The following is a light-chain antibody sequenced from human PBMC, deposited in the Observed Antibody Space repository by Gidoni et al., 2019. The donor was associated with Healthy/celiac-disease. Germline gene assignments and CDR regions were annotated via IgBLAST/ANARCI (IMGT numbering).Light chain of an antibody. Sequence: QSVLTQPPSVSGAPGQRVTISCTGSSSNIGAGYYVHWYQQLPGTAPKLLIYGNSNRPSGVPDRFSGSKSGTSASLAITGLQAEDEADYYCQSYDSSLSGVVFGGWTKLTVL. CDR2: GNS. V-gene: IGLV1-40*01. CDR1: SSNIGAGYY. CDR3: QSYDSSLSGVV. J-gene: IGLJ2*01.